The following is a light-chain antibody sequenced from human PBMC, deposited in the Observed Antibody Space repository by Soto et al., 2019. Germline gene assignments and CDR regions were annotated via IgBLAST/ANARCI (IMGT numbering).Light chain of an antibody. CDR2: DAS. CDR1: QSFSSY. J-gene: IGKJ5*01. V-gene: IGKV3-11*01. CDR3: QQRNNWPPVFT. Sequence: EIVLTQSPAILSLSPGERVTLSCRASQSFSSYLAWYQQKPGQAPRLLIYDASNRATGIPARFSGRGSGTEFTLTISSLQPEDFAVYYCQQRNNWPPVFTFGQGTRLEIK.